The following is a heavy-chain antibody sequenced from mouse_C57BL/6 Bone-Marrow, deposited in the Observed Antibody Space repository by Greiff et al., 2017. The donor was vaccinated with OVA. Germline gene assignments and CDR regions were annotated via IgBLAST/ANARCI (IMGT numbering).Heavy chain of an antibody. CDR1: GYTFTDYY. V-gene: IGHV1-76*01. CDR3: ARDYCGSYDALDY. CDR2: IYPGSGNT. D-gene: IGHD1-1*01. Sequence: VKLMESGAELVRPGASVKLSCKASGYTFTDYYINWVKQRPGQGLEWIARIYPGSGNTYYNEKFKGKATLTAEKSSSTAYMQLSSLTSEDSAVYFCARDYCGSYDALDYWGQGTSVTVSS. J-gene: IGHJ4*01.